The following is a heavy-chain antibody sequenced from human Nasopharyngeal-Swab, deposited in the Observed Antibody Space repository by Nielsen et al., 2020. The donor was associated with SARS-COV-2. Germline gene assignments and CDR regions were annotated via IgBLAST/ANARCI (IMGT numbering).Heavy chain of an antibody. D-gene: IGHD3-10*01. V-gene: IGHV3-48*04. CDR3: ARDQSLWSREGGKSEFDY. Sequence: WIRQPPGKGLEWVSYISSSSSTIYYADSVRGRFTISRDNAKNSLYLQMNSLRAEDTAVYYCARDQSLWSREGGKSEFDYWGQGTLVTVSS. J-gene: IGHJ4*02. CDR2: ISSSSSTI.